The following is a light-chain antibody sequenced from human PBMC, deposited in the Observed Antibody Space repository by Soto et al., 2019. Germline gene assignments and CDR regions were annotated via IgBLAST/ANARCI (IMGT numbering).Light chain of an antibody. CDR2: GAS. CDR1: QSVSASY. V-gene: IGKV3-20*01. CDR3: QQYASSPWT. J-gene: IGKJ1*01. Sequence: EIVLTQSPGILSLSPGERATLSCRASQSVSASYLVWYQQKPGQAPRLLIHGASSRAGGVPDRVSGSGSGTDFTLTISRLEPEDFALYYCQQYASSPWTFGQGTKGDIK.